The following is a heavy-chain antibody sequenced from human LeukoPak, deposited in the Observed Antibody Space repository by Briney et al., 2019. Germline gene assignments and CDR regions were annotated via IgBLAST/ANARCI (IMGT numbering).Heavy chain of an antibody. CDR3: ARENMIVAPYYYYYMDV. V-gene: IGHV4-61*02. CDR2: IYNSGST. CDR1: GASISSGSYS. D-gene: IGHD3-22*01. J-gene: IGHJ6*03. Sequence: SQTLSLTCTVSGASISSGSYSWSWIRQPAGKGLEWIGRIYNSGSTNYNPSLKSRVTISVDTSKNQFSLKLSSVTAADTAVYYCARENMIVAPYYYYYMDVWGKGTTVTVSS.